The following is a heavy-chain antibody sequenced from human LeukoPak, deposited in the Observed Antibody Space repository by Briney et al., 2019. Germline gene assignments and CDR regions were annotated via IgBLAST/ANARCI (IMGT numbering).Heavy chain of an antibody. V-gene: IGHV5-51*01. Sequence: GESLKISCQGSGYSFTSYWIGWVRQMPGKGLEWMGIIYPGDSDTRYSPSFQGQVTISADKSISTAYLQWSSLKASDTAMYYCARIGDGYSGYDYFDYWGQGTLVTVSS. CDR1: GYSFTSYW. J-gene: IGHJ4*02. CDR3: ARIGDGYSGYDYFDY. CDR2: IYPGDSDT. D-gene: IGHD5-12*01.